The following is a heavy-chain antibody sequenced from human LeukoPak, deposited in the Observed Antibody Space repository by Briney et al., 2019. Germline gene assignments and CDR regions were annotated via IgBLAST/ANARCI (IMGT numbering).Heavy chain of an antibody. Sequence: GASVKVSCKASGYTFTGYYMHWVRQAPGQGLEWMGWINPNSGGTNYAQKFQGRVAMTRDTSISTAYMELSRLRSDDTAVYYCARARSERRPWFDPWGQGTLVTVSS. V-gene: IGHV1-2*02. CDR2: INPNSGGT. J-gene: IGHJ5*02. CDR3: ARARSERRPWFDP. D-gene: IGHD1-1*01. CDR1: GYTFTGYY.